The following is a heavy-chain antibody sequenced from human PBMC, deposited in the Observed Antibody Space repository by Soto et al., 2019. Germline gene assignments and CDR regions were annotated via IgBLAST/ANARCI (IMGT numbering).Heavy chain of an antibody. V-gene: IGHV3-66*01. CDR3: ARAPPDIVVVPAAIL. Sequence: GGSLRLSCAASGFTVSSNYMSWVRQAPGKGLEWVSVIYSGGSTYYADSVKGRFTISRDNSKNTLYLQTNSLRAEDTAVYYCARAPPDIVVVPAAILWGKGTTVTVSS. CDR2: IYSGGST. J-gene: IGHJ6*04. D-gene: IGHD2-2*01. CDR1: GFTVSSNY.